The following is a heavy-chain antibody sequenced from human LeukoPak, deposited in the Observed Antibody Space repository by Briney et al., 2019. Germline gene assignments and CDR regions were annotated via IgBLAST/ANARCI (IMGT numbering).Heavy chain of an antibody. CDR2: IIPIFGTA. CDR1: GGTFSSYA. V-gene: IGHV1-69*06. Sequence: ASVKVSCKASGGTFSSYAISWVRQAPGQGLEWMGGIIPIFGTANYAQKFQGRVTITADKSTSTAYMELSSLRSEDTAVYYCARGRAAAGTPYYFDYWGQGTLVTVSS. J-gene: IGHJ4*02. D-gene: IGHD6-13*01. CDR3: ARGRAAAGTPYYFDY.